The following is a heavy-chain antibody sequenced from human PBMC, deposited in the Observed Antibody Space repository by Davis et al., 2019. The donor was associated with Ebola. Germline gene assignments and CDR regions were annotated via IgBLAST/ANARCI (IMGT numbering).Heavy chain of an antibody. D-gene: IGHD5-12*01. CDR2: ISYDGSNK. Sequence: GGSLRLSCAASGFTFSSYAMSWVRQAPGKGLEWVAVISYDGSNKYYADSVKGRFTISRDNSKNTLYLQMNSLRAEDTAVYYCAREGWPSSGYDTLWAPYYFDYWGQGTLVTVSS. V-gene: IGHV3-30-3*01. CDR3: AREGWPSSGYDTLWAPYYFDY. J-gene: IGHJ4*02. CDR1: GFTFSSYA.